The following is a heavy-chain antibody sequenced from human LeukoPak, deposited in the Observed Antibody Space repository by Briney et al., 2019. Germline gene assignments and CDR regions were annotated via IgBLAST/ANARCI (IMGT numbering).Heavy chain of an antibody. CDR1: GFTFSSYW. J-gene: IGHJ4*02. CDR2: INSDGSST. Sequence: GGSLRLPCAASGFTFSSYWMHWVRQAPGKGLVWVSRINSDGSSTTYADSVKGRFTISRDNAKNTLYLQVNSLRAEDTAVYYCARGGTGYCSAGSCYPFDYWGQGALVTVSS. CDR3: ARGGTGYCSAGSCYPFDY. D-gene: IGHD2-15*01. V-gene: IGHV3-74*01.